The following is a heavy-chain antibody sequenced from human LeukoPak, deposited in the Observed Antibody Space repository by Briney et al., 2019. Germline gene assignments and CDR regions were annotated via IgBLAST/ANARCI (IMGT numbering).Heavy chain of an antibody. CDR1: GGSISSYY. CDR3: ARHFSSRYYYDKRNGMDD. V-gene: IGHV4-59*08. Sequence: SETLSLTCTVSGGSISSYYWSWIRQPPGKGLEWIGYIYYSGSTNYNPSLKSRVTISVDTSKNQFSLKLSSVTAADTAVYYCARHFSSRYYYDKRNGMDDWGQGTTVTVSS. CDR2: IYYSGST. J-gene: IGHJ6*02. D-gene: IGHD3-22*01.